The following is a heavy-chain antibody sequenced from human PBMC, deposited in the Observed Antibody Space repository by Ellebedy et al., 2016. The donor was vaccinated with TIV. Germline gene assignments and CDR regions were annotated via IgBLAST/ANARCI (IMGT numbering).Heavy chain of an antibody. V-gene: IGHV1-2*04. CDR3: ARQEKATIGDSFDI. CDR2: INPNSGDT. D-gene: IGHD5-24*01. CDR1: GYTFTGYF. J-gene: IGHJ3*02. Sequence: AASVKVSCKASGYTFTGYFMHWVRQAAGQGLEWMGWINPNSGDTNYAQNFQGWVTMTRDTSIRTAYMELSRLRSDDTADYYCARQEKATIGDSFDIWGQGTMVTVSS.